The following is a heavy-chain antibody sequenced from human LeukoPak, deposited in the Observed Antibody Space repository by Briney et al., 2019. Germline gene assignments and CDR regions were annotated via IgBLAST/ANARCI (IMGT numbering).Heavy chain of an antibody. J-gene: IGHJ6*04. CDR2: INQDGSAK. Sequence: GGSLRLSCAASGFMFTSYWMSWVRQAPGKGLEWVANINQDGSAKYYVDSVKGRFTISRDNAKNSLYLQMNSLRAEDTAVYYCAELGITMIGGVWGKGTTVTISS. CDR3: AELGITMIGGV. V-gene: IGHV3-7*01. D-gene: IGHD3-10*02. CDR1: GFMFTSYW.